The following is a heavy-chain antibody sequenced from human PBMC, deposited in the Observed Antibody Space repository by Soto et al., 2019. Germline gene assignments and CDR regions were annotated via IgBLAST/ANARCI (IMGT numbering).Heavy chain of an antibody. Sequence: EVQLVESGGGLVQPGGSLRLSCAASGFTFSSYYMHWVRQAPGKGLVWVSRISSDGSSTSYADSVKGRFTISRDNAKNTLYLQMNSLRAEYTAVYYCTKGVVLATPYGMDVWGQGTTVTVSS. D-gene: IGHD2-15*01. CDR3: TKGVVLATPYGMDV. CDR2: ISSDGSST. J-gene: IGHJ6*02. CDR1: GFTFSSYY. V-gene: IGHV3-74*01.